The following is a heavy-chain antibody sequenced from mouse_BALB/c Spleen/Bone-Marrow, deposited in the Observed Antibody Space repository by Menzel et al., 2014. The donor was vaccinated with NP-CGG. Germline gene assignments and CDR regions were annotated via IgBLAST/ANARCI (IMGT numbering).Heavy chain of an antibody. CDR1: GYTFTSYY. CDR2: IYPGNVNT. Sequence: VQLQQSGPELVKPGASVRISCKASGYTFTSYYIHWVKQRPGQGLEWIGWIYPGNVNTNYHEKFKAKATLTADKSSSTAYMQLSSLTSEDSAVYFCARGGYDGAWFAYWGQGTLVTVSA. CDR3: ARGGYDGAWFAY. D-gene: IGHD2-14*01. V-gene: IGHV1S56*01. J-gene: IGHJ3*01.